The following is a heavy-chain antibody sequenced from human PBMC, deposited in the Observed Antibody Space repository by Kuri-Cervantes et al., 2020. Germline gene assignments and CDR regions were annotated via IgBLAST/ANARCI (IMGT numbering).Heavy chain of an antibody. D-gene: IGHD6-25*01. Sequence: GESLKISCAASGFTFSIHAVHWVRQAPGKGLEWVSAISGSGGSTYYADSVKGRFTISRDNSKNTLYLQMNSLRAEDTAVYYCATDGGSPNYYYYMDVWGKGTTVTVSS. J-gene: IGHJ6*03. V-gene: IGHV3-23*01. CDR3: ATDGGSPNYYYYMDV. CDR2: ISGSGGST. CDR1: GFTFSIHA.